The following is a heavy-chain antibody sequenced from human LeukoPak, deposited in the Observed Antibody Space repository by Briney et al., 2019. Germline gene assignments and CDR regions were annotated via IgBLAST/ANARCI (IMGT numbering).Heavy chain of an antibody. V-gene: IGHV3-30*04. D-gene: IGHD6-6*01. J-gene: IGHJ4*02. CDR3: ARGVEYIRSDLFDY. CDR1: GFPFSSYA. CDR2: ISYDGEIE. Sequence: GRSLRLSCAASGFPFSSYAMHWVRQAPGKWLQWVAMISYDGEIENYTDSVKGRFTISRDNSKNTLYLQMNSLRAEDTAVYYCARGVEYIRSDLFDYWGQGNLVIVPS.